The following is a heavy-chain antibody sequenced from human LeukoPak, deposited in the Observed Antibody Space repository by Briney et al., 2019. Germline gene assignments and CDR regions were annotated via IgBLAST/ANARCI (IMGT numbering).Heavy chain of an antibody. CDR2: IKQDGSEK. CDR1: GFTVSSNY. D-gene: IGHD4-17*01. CDR3: ARDQYWYGDPSSGGY. V-gene: IGHV3-7*01. Sequence: GGSLRLSCAASGFTVSSNYMSWVRQAPGKGLEWVANIKQDGSEKYYVDSVKGRFTISRDNAKNSLYLQMNSLRAEDTAVYYCARDQYWYGDPSSGGYWGQGTLVTVSS. J-gene: IGHJ4*02.